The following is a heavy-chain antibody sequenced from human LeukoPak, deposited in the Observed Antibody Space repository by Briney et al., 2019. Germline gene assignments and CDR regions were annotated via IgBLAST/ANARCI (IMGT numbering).Heavy chain of an antibody. CDR2: INTSGSS. CDR3: AREGGGPRWLDP. V-gene: IGHV4-4*07. J-gene: IGHJ5*02. D-gene: IGHD6-25*01. Sequence: SETPSLTCTVSGSSISSYYWSCMRQPAAKGLEVIGRINTSGSSNYNPSLRSRVTMSVDTSKNQFSLNLSSVTAADTAVYYCAREGGGPRWLDPWGQGTLVTVSS. CDR1: GSSISSYY.